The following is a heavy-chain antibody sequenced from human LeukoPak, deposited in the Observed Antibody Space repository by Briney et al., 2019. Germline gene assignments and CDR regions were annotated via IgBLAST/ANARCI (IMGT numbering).Heavy chain of an antibody. V-gene: IGHV3-23*01. CDR3: ASGMAMTGDGPFDF. J-gene: IGHJ4*02. CDR1: GFTFTNYV. CDR2: VSNRDGSA. D-gene: IGHD6-19*01. Sequence: GGSLRLSCVASGFTFTNYVMDWVRQAPGKGLEWVSGVSNRDGSAYYADSVKGRFSVSRDNSKNTLHLQMNSLRDEDTALYYCASGMAMTGDGPFDFWGQGTRVTVSS.